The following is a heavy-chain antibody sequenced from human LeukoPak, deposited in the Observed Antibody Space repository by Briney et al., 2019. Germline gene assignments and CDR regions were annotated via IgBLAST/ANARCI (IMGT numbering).Heavy chain of an antibody. J-gene: IGHJ5*02. Sequence: GGSLRLSCAASGFTFSSYAMSWVRQAPGKGLEWVANINQDGTEKHYVDSVKGRFTISRDNAKNSQFLQMNSLRAEDTAVYCARDQLDPWGQGTLVTVSS. CDR1: GFTFSSYA. CDR2: INQDGTEK. CDR3: ARDQLDP. V-gene: IGHV3-7*01.